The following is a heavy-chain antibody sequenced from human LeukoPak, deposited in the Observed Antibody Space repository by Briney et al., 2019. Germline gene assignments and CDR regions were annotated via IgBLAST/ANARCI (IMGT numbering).Heavy chain of an antibody. V-gene: IGHV3-64D*09. J-gene: IGHJ4*02. D-gene: IGHD2-15*01. Sequence: GGSLRLSCSASGFTYSNYAMHWVRQAPGKGLECISTISSTGGSTYYADSVKGRFTISRDNSKNTLYLQMSSLRAEDTAVYYCVRDTSYCSGGRCFATYSFDYWGQGTRVTVSS. CDR2: ISSTGGST. CDR3: VRDTSYCSGGRCFATYSFDY. CDR1: GFTYSNYA.